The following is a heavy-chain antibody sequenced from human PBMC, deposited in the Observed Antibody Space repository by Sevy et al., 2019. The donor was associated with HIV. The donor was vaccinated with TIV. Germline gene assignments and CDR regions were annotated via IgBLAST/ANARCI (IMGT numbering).Heavy chain of an antibody. CDR2: IIPIFGTT. CDR1: GGTFSSSA. CDR3: ARPSDTSALFKWAFDI. V-gene: IGHV1-69*13. Sequence: ASVKVSSKASGGTFSSSAITWVRQAPGQGLEWMGGIIPIFGTTNYAQNFQGRVTITADESTSTAYMELSSLRSEDTAVYYCARPSDTSALFKWAFDIWGPGTMVTVSS. J-gene: IGHJ3*02. D-gene: IGHD3-22*01.